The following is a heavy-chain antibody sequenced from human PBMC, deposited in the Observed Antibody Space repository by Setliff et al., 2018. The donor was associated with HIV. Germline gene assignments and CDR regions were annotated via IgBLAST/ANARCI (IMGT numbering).Heavy chain of an antibody. CDR3: ARLDTIMLYTDC. CDR2: IYYSGST. Sequence: LSLTCTVSGGSISSSSYYWGWIRQPPGKGLEWIGSIYYSGSTYYNPSLKSRVTISVDTSKNQFSLKLSSVTAADTAVYYCARLDTIMLYTDCWGQGTLVTVS. CDR1: GGSISSSSYY. V-gene: IGHV4-39*01. J-gene: IGHJ4*02. D-gene: IGHD3-16*01.